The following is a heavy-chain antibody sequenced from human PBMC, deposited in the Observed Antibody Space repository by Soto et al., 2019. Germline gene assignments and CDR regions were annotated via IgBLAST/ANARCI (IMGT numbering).Heavy chain of an antibody. D-gene: IGHD6-13*01. CDR2: ISYDGSNK. CDR3: AKSITADDYGMDV. Sequence: QVQLVESGGGVVQPGTSQRLSCAASGFTFPSYGMHWVRQAPGKGLEWVAVISYDGSNKYYGDSVKGRFTISRDNSEDTLYLQMNSLRAEDTAVYYCAKSITADDYGMDVWGQGTTVTVSS. J-gene: IGHJ6*02. CDR1: GFTFPSYG. V-gene: IGHV3-30*18.